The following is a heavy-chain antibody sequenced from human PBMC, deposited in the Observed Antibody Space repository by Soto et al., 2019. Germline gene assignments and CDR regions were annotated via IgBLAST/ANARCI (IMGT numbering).Heavy chain of an antibody. Sequence: GGSLRLSCAASGFTFSSYWMNWVRQVPGKGLVWVSRINGDGSTTKYADSVKGRFSISRDNAKNTLYLQMNSLRAEDTAVYYCSRAYDSSGKYDYWGQGTLVTVSS. J-gene: IGHJ4*02. CDR1: GFTFSSYW. CDR2: INGDGSTT. V-gene: IGHV3-74*01. CDR3: SRAYDSSGKYDY. D-gene: IGHD3-22*01.